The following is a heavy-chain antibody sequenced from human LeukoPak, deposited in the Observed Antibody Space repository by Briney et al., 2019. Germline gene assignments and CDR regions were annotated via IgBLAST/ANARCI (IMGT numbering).Heavy chain of an antibody. CDR3: ARGPREFNYYDSSGYWYYFDY. J-gene: IGHJ4*02. D-gene: IGHD3-22*01. Sequence: GGSLRLSCAASGFTFDDYGMSWVRQAPGKGLEWVSGINWNGGSTGYADSVKGRFTISRDNAKNSLYLQMNSLRAEDTALYHCARGPREFNYYDSSGYWYYFDYWGQGTLVTVSS. CDR1: GFTFDDYG. CDR2: INWNGGST. V-gene: IGHV3-20*01.